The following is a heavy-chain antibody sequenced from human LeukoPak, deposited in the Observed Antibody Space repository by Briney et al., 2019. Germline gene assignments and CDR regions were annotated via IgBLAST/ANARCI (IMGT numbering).Heavy chain of an antibody. J-gene: IGHJ4*02. CDR3: ARASGQEVSFDY. CDR2: IYHSGST. D-gene: IGHD3-10*01. CDR1: GYSISSGYY. V-gene: IGHV4-38-2*02. Sequence: PSETLSLTCTVSGYSISSGYYWGWIRQPPGKGLEWIGSIYHSGSTYYNPSLKSRVTISVDTSKNQFSLKLSSVTAADTAVYYCARASGQEVSFDYWGQGTLVTVSS.